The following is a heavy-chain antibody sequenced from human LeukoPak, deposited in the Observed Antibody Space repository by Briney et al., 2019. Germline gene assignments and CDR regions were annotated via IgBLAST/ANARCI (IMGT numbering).Heavy chain of an antibody. CDR2: IYYSGST. CDR3: ARVQTPTDYYDSSGHFDY. V-gene: IGHV4-61*01. CDR1: GGSVSSGSYY. D-gene: IGHD3-22*01. Sequence: SETLSLTCTVSGGSVSSGSYYWSWIRQPPGKGLEWIGYIYYSGSTNYNPSLKSRVTISVDTSKNQFSLKLSSVTAADTAVYYCARVQTPTDYYDSSGHFDYWGQGTLVTVSS. J-gene: IGHJ4*02.